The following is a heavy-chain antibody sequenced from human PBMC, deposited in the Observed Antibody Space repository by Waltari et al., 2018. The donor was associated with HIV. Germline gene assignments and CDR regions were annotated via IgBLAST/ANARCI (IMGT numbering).Heavy chain of an antibody. CDR3: ARQGGSYGPDWYFDL. V-gene: IGHV3-21*01. CDR1: GFTFCSIS. Sequence: EVQLLGDGGGLVNPGGSRGRSCAAGGFTFCSISMNWVSQAPGKGLWWVSSITSGSYMFYVDSVKGRFTIFRDNTKNSLYLQMNSLRAEDTAVYYCARQGGSYGPDWYFDLWGRGTLVTVSS. CDR2: ITSGSYM. J-gene: IGHJ2*01. D-gene: IGHD5-18*01.